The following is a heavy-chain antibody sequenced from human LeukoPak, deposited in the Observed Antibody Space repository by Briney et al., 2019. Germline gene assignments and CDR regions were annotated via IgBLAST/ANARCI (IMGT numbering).Heavy chain of an antibody. V-gene: IGHV3-64*01. CDR3: ARDVGARAYYYYYYYMDV. D-gene: IGHD3-16*01. CDR2: ISSNGGST. J-gene: IGHJ6*03. Sequence: GGSLTLSCAASGFTFSSYAMHWVRQATGKGLEYVSAISSNGGSTYYANSVKGRFTISRDNSKNTLYLQMCSLRAEDMAVYYCARDVGARAYYYYYYYMDVWGKGTTVTVSS. CDR1: GFTFSSYA.